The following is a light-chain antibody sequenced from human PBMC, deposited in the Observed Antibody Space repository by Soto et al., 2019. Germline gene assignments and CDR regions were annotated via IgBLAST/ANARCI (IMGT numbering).Light chain of an antibody. CDR3: QQYGSSIT. CDR2: GAS. CDR1: QSVTSN. Sequence: EIVLTQSPGTLSLSPGERATLSCRASQSVTSNLAWYQQKPGQAPRLLIFGASNRATGIPDRFSGSGSGTDFTLTISRLEPEDFAVYYCQQYGSSITFGQGTRLEIK. V-gene: IGKV3-20*01. J-gene: IGKJ5*01.